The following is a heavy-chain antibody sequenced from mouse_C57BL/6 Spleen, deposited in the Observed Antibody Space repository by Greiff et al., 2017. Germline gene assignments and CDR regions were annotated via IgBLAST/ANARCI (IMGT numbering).Heavy chain of an antibody. D-gene: IGHD1-1*01. CDR1: GYTFTSYW. Sequence: QVQLQQPGAELVMPGASVKLSCKASGYTFTSYWMHWVKQRPGQGLEWIGEIDPSDSYTNYNQKFKGKSTLTVDKSSSTAYMQLSSLTSEDAAVYYCARGGATVGSMDYWGQGTSVTVSS. CDR2: IDPSDSYT. V-gene: IGHV1-69*01. J-gene: IGHJ4*01. CDR3: ARGGATVGSMDY.